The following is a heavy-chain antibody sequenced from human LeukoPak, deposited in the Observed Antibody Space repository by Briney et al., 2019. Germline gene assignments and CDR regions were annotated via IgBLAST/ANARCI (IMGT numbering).Heavy chain of an antibody. CDR1: DDSISSNRYF. CDR3: ARVRRYYYDSSVKGAFDI. V-gene: IGHV4-39*07. J-gene: IGHJ3*02. Sequence: PSETLSLTCTIADDSISSNRYFWAWIRQPPGGGLEWIASINYNWRTYYNPSLKSRLTISVDTSKKQFSLKLRSVTAADTAVYYCARVRRYYYDSSVKGAFDIWGQGTMVTVS. CDR2: INYNWRT. D-gene: IGHD3-22*01.